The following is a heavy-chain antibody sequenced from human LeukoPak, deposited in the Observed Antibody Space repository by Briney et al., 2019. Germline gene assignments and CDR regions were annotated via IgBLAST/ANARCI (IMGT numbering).Heavy chain of an antibody. J-gene: IGHJ4*02. V-gene: IGHV3-48*01. CDR2: ISSSSSTI. CDR1: GFSFSSYS. Sequence: GGSLRLSCAASGFSFSSYSMNWVRQAPGKGLEWVSYISSSSSTIYYADSVKGRFTISRDNSKNTLYLHMNSLRAEDTAVYYCARDSHEAYYDSSGYRPMYWGQGTLVTVSS. CDR3: ARDSHEAYYDSSGYRPMY. D-gene: IGHD3-22*01.